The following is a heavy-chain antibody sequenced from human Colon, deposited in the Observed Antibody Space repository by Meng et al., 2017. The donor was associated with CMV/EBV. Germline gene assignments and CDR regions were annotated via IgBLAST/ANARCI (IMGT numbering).Heavy chain of an antibody. J-gene: IGHJ4*02. Sequence: GESLEISCAASGFTFSSYGMHWVRQAPGKGLEWVAFIRYDGSNKYYADSVKGRFTISRDNSKNTLYLQMNSLRAEDTAVYYCAKFQDIVVVPAAVTSDYWGQGTLVTVSS. D-gene: IGHD2-2*01. V-gene: IGHV3-30*02. CDR3: AKFQDIVVVPAAVTSDY. CDR1: GFTFSSYG. CDR2: IRYDGSNK.